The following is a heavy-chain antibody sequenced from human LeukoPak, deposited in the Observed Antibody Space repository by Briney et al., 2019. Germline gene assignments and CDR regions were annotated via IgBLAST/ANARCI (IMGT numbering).Heavy chain of an antibody. Sequence: PGGSLRLSCTASGFTFSSYWMSWVRQAPGKGLEWVANINRLGSERNYVDSVRGRFTISRDNAKNSLYLQMNSLRAEDTAVYYCAANGGPFDFWGQGTLVTVSS. D-gene: IGHD4-23*01. J-gene: IGHJ4*02. CDR1: GFTFSSYW. V-gene: IGHV3-7*05. CDR3: AANGGPFDF. CDR2: INRLGSER.